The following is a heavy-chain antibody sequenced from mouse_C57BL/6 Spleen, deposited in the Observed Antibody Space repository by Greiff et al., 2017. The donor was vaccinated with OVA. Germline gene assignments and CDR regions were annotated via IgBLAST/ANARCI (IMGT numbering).Heavy chain of an antibody. D-gene: IGHD1-1*01. Sequence: VQLQESGAELARPGASVKLSCKASGYTFTSYGISWVKQRTGQGLEWIGEIYPRSGNTYYNEKFKGKATLTADKSSSTAYMELRSLTSEDSAVYFCDYYGSGYAMDYWGQGTSVTVSS. CDR2: IYPRSGNT. V-gene: IGHV1-81*01. CDR3: DYYGSGYAMDY. J-gene: IGHJ4*01. CDR1: GYTFTSYG.